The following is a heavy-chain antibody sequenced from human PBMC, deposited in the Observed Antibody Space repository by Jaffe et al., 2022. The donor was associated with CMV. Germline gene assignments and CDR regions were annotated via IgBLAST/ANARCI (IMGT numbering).Heavy chain of an antibody. CDR1: GGSISSYY. CDR2: IYYSGST. J-gene: IGHJ1*01. CDR3: ARADFGDYGEYFQH. D-gene: IGHD4-17*01. V-gene: IGHV4-59*01. Sequence: QVQLQESGPGLVKPSETLSLTCTVSGGSISSYYWSWIRQPPGKGLEWIGYIYYSGSTNYNPSLKSRVTISVDTSKNQFSLKLSSVTAADTAVYYCARADFGDYGEYFQHWGQGTLVTVSS.